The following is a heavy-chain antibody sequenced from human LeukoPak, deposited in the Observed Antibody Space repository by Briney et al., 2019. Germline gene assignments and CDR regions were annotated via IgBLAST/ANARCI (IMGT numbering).Heavy chain of an antibody. V-gene: IGHV1-69*01. CDR1: GGTFSSYA. CDR2: IIPIFGTA. Sequence: GSSVKVSCKASGGTFSSYAISWVRQAPGQGLEWMGGIIPIFGTANYAQKFQGRVTITADESTSTAYMELSSLRSEDTAVYYCARTPWIQLWHPFDYWGQGTLVTVSS. CDR3: ARTPWIQLWHPFDY. J-gene: IGHJ4*02. D-gene: IGHD5-18*01.